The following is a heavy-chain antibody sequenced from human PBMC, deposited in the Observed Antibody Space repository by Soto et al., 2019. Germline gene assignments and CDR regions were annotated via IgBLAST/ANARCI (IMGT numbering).Heavy chain of an antibody. Sequence: RASVKVSCKVSGFTFITSTVQWVRQARGQPLEWIGWIVVGSGNTIYAQKFQERVTFTRDESTSTAYMELSSLRSEDTGVYYCAAGEYHDTSGYSSDYWGQGTLVTVSS. V-gene: IGHV1-58*01. CDR2: IVVGSGNT. D-gene: IGHD3-3*01. CDR1: GFTFITST. J-gene: IGHJ4*02. CDR3: AAGEYHDTSGYSSDY.